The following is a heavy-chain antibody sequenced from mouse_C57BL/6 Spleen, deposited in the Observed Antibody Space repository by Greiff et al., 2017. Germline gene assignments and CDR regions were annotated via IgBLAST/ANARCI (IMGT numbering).Heavy chain of an antibody. J-gene: IGHJ3*01. CDR1: GYAFSSSW. V-gene: IGHV1-82*01. D-gene: IGHD2-4*01. Sequence: VQLQQSGPELVKPGASVKISCKASGYAFSSSWMNWVKQRPGKGLEWIGRIYPGDGDTNYNGKFKGKATLTADKSSSTAYMQLSSLTSEDSAVYFCARCGDYGWFAYWGQGTLVTVSA. CDR3: ARCGDYGWFAY. CDR2: IYPGDGDT.